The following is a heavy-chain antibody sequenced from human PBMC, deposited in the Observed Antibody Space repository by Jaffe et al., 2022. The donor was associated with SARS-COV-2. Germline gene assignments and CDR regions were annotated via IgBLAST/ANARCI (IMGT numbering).Heavy chain of an antibody. Sequence: QVQLVQSGAEVKNPGSSVKVSCKASGGTFTSYTFSWVRQAPGQGLEWMGRIIPFLGIANSAQKFQGRVTITADTSTSTAYMELSSLTSEDTAVYYCARETIDISGYYFPHWGQGALVTVSS. CDR1: GGTFTSYT. J-gene: IGHJ1*01. D-gene: IGHD3-22*01. CDR3: ARETIDISGYYFPH. CDR2: IIPFLGIA. V-gene: IGHV1-69*08.